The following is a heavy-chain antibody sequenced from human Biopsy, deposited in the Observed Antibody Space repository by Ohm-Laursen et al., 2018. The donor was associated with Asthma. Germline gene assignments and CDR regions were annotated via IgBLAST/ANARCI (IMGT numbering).Heavy chain of an antibody. CDR2: MYYGETT. CDR1: GASITSSAYY. Sequence: SDTLSLTCTVSGASITSSAYYWAWIRQPPGKGLEWIGSMYYGETTYYSPSLKCRVTISVDTSKNQFSLILSSVTAADTAVYYCARHDHRWDTYADFWGQGTLVTVSS. D-gene: IGHD2-2*01. J-gene: IGHJ4*02. CDR3: ARHDHRWDTYADF. V-gene: IGHV4-39*01.